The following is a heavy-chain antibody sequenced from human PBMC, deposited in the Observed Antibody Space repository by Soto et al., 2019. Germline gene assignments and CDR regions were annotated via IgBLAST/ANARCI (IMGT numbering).Heavy chain of an antibody. Sequence: ASVKVSCKASGGTFSSYAISWVRQAPGQGLEWMGGIIPIFGTANYAQKFQGRVTITADESTSTAYMELSSLRSEDTAVYYCARVSSENDYGDYVNFDYWGQGTLVTVSS. CDR3: ARVSSENDYGDYVNFDY. J-gene: IGHJ4*02. D-gene: IGHD4-17*01. CDR1: GGTFSSYA. V-gene: IGHV1-69*13. CDR2: IIPIFGTA.